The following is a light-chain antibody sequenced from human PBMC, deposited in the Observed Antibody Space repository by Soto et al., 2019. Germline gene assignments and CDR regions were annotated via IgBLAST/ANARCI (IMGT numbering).Light chain of an antibody. J-gene: IGKJ5*01. CDR2: GAT. Sequence: EIVLTQSPGTLSLSPGERATLSCRASHSVTSDYLAWYQQKPGQAPRLLIYGATKRATGIPDRFSGSGSGTDFTLTISRLEAEDFAVYCCQQYNNWPLTFGPGTRLEIK. CDR1: HSVTSDY. V-gene: IGKV3-20*01. CDR3: QQYNNWPLT.